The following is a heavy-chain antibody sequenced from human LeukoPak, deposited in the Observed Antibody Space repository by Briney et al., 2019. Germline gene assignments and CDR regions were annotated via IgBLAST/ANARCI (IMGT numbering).Heavy chain of an antibody. CDR2: IYPGDSDT. V-gene: IGHV5-51*01. CDR3: ARRTIHGSGTYYGPFDI. D-gene: IGHD3-10*01. J-gene: IGHJ3*02. Sequence: GESLKISCKGSGYKFTNDWIGWVRQMPGKGLELMGIIYPGDSDTRYSPSFQGQVTISADKSISTAYLQWSSLRASDTAIYYCARRTIHGSGTYYGPFDIWGQGTMVTVSS. CDR1: GYKFTNDW.